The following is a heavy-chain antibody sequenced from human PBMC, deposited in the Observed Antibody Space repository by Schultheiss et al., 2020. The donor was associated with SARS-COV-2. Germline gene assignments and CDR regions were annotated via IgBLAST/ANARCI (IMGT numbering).Heavy chain of an antibody. CDR2: INSDGSST. J-gene: IGHJ6*03. CDR3: AKDPRIAAGGYYYYYMDV. CDR1: GFTFSSYW. D-gene: IGHD6-13*01. V-gene: IGHV3-74*01. Sequence: GESLKISCAASGFTFSSYWMHWVRQAPGKGLVWVSRINSDGSSTSYADSVKGRFTISRDNAKNTLYLQMNSLRAEDTAVYYCAKDPRIAAGGYYYYYMDVWGKGTTVTVSS.